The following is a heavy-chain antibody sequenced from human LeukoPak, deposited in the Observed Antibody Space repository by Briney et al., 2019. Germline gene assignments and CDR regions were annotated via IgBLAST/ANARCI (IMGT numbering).Heavy chain of an antibody. D-gene: IGHD1-26*01. J-gene: IGHJ4*02. Sequence: SETLSLTCTVSGGSISRYSWSWIRKPPGKGLEWIGYIYSSGSTNYKPSLKSRVTISIDTAKNQFSLKLNSVAAADTAVYYCARGKSRGSHIDYWGQGTLVTVSS. CDR3: ARGKSRGSHIDY. CDR2: IYSSGST. CDR1: GGSISRYS. V-gene: IGHV4-59*08.